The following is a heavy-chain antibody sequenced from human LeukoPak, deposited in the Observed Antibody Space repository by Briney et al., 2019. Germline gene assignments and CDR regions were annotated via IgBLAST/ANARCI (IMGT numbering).Heavy chain of an antibody. CDR1: GGTFSSYA. J-gene: IGHJ5*02. CDR2: IIPIFGTA. V-gene: IGHV1-69*01. D-gene: IGHD3-22*01. Sequence: SVKVSCKASGGTFSSYAISWVRQAPGQGLEWMGGIIPIFGTANYAQKFQGRVTITADESTSTAYMELSSLRSEDTAVYYCARTYYYESSGYYLAWFDPWGQGTLVTVSS. CDR3: ARTYYYESSGYYLAWFDP.